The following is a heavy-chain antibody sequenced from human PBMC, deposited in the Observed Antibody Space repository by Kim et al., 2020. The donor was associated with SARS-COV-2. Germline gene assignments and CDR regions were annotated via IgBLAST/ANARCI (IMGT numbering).Heavy chain of an antibody. CDR3: ARAGYYDSSGHYF. Sequence: GGSLRLSCAPSGFSVRNSYLAWVRQAPGKGLEWDSLIYSDGRTFYADSVKGRFTLSKDNSKDTLYLQMNSLGADDTALYYCARAGYYDSSGHYF. J-gene: IGHJ2*01. D-gene: IGHD3-22*01. V-gene: IGHV3-66*01. CDR1: GFSVRNSY. CDR2: IYSDGRT.